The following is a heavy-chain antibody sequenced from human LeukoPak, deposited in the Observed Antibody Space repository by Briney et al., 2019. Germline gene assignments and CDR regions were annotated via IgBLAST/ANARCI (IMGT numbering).Heavy chain of an antibody. D-gene: IGHD6-6*01. CDR3: ARDGISTAARGAFDH. CDR2: ISAHNGNT. CDR1: GYTFTRYG. J-gene: IGHJ4*02. Sequence: EASVKVSCKASGYTFTRYGISWVRQAPGQGLEWMGWISAHNGNTNYGQKLQGRVTMTTDTPTSTAYMELRSLRSDDTAVYYCARDGISTAARGAFDHWGQGTLVTVPS. V-gene: IGHV1-18*01.